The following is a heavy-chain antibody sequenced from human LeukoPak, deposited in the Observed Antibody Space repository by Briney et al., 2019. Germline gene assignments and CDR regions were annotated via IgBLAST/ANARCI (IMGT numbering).Heavy chain of an antibody. CDR3: ASSEGYTDAFQI. CDR2: INPSSGGT. J-gene: IGHJ3*02. V-gene: IGHV1-2*02. Sequence: ASVKVSCKASGYTFTGYYMHWVRQAPGQGLEWMGWINPSSGGTNYAQKFQGRGTITRDTSISTAYMELSRLRSDDTAVYYCASSEGYTDAFQIWGQGTTVTVSS. D-gene: IGHD6-13*01. CDR1: GYTFTGYY.